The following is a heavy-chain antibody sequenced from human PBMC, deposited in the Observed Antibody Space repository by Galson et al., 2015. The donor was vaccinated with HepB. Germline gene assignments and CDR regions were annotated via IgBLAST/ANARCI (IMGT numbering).Heavy chain of an antibody. Sequence: SQRLSCAASEFAVSNYYMSWVRQAPGKGLEWVSVIYSSGITYYTDSVKDRFTISRDKSKNTLFLQMRSLRAEDTAVYFCARATYGGAFDYWGQGTLVTVSS. CDR3: ARATYGGAFDY. V-gene: IGHV3-66*01. CDR1: EFAVSNYY. J-gene: IGHJ4*02. D-gene: IGHD2-21*01. CDR2: IYSSGIT.